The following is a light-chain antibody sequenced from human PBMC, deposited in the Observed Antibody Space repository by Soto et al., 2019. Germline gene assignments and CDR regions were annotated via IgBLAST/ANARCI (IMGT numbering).Light chain of an antibody. J-gene: IGLJ1*01. V-gene: IGLV2-14*03. CDR2: DVS. Sequence: QSALTQPASVSGSPGQSITISCTGTSSDVGGYNYVSWYQHHPGKVPQLMIYDVSNRPSGVSNRFSGSKSGNTASLTISGLQAKDEADYYCSSYTSSNTYVFGTGTKVIVL. CDR3: SSYTSSNTYV. CDR1: SSDVGGYNY.